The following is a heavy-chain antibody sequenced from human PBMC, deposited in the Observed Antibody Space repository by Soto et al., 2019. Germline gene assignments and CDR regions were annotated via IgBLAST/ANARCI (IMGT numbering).Heavy chain of an antibody. CDR3: ASQDSSGYDY. CDR2: ISYDGNNK. Sequence: PGGSLRLSCAASGFTFSSYAMHWVRQAPGKGLEWVTVISYDGNNKYYADSVEGRFTISRDNSKNSLYLQMNSLRAEDTAVYYCASQDSSGYDYWGQGTLVTVSS. V-gene: IGHV3-30-3*01. J-gene: IGHJ4*02. D-gene: IGHD3-22*01. CDR1: GFTFSSYA.